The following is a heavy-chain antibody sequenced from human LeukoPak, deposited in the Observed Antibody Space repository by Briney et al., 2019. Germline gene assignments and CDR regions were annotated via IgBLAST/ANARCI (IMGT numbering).Heavy chain of an antibody. V-gene: IGHV3-9*01. D-gene: IGHD6-6*01. Sequence: HAGGSLRLSCAASGFTFDDYAMHWVRHAPGKGLEWVSGISWNSGSIGNADSVKGRFTISRDNAKNSLYLQMNSLRAEDTALYYCAASSSSAYWGQGTLVTVSS. CDR1: GFTFDDYA. J-gene: IGHJ4*02. CDR3: AASSSSAY. CDR2: ISWNSGSI.